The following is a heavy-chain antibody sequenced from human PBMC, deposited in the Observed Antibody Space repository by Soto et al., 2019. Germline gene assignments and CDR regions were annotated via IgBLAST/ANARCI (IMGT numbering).Heavy chain of an antibody. CDR3: ASWAGYSK. CDR1: GYTFSTHD. Sequence: QVQLVQSGSEVRKPGASVKVSCKASGYTFSTHDINWVRQAPGQGPEWMGRVSPNSGNTGYAQKFQGRLTMTRNTSISTAYMELSSLTSEDTAVYYCASWAGYSKWGQGTLVTVSS. D-gene: IGHD3-22*01. V-gene: IGHV1-8*01. CDR2: VSPNSGNT. J-gene: IGHJ4*02.